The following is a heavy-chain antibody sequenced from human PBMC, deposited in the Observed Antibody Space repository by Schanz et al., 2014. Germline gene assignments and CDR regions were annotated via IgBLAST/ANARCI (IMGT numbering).Heavy chain of an antibody. V-gene: IGHV1-69*02. CDR2: IIPILGIA. J-gene: IGHJ4*02. Sequence: QVQLVQSEAEVKKPGSSVKVSCKASGGTFSSYTISWVRQAPGQGLEWMGRIIPILGIANYAQNFQGRVTMTRDTSTSTVYMELSSLRSEDTAVYYCARGSPENMIRGELDYWGQGTLVTVSS. CDR3: ARGSPENMIRGELDY. CDR1: GGTFSSYT. D-gene: IGHD3-10*01.